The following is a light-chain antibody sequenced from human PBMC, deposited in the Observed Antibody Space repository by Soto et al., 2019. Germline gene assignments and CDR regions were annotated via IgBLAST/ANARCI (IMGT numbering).Light chain of an antibody. V-gene: IGKV3-20*01. CDR2: GTS. J-gene: IGKJ4*01. Sequence: MVLRQSPYTLSLSPGGIATLSCRASQSVSSIYLAWYQQKPGQAPRLLIYGTSSRATGIPDRFSGSGSGTDFTLTISRLEPEDFAVYYCQQYGSSALTFGGGTMVDIK. CDR1: QSVSSIY. CDR3: QQYGSSALT.